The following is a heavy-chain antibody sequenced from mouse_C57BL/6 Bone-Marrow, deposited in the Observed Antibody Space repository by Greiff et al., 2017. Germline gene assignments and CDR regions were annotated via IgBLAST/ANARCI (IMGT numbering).Heavy chain of an antibody. CDR1: GFSFNTYA. CDR3: VRQLLRRGYAMDY. CDR2: IRSKSNNYAT. D-gene: IGHD1-1*01. Sequence: EVKLMESGGGLVQPKGSLKLSCAASGFSFNTYAMNWVRQAPGKGLEWVARIRSKSNNYATYYADSVKDRFTISRDDSESMLYLQMNNLKTEDTAMYYCVRQLLRRGYAMDYWGQGTSVTVSS. J-gene: IGHJ4*01. V-gene: IGHV10-1*01.